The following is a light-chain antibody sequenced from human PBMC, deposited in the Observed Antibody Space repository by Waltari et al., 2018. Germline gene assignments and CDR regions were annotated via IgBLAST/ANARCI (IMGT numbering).Light chain of an antibody. Sequence: DIVMTQSPDSLAVSLGERVTINCKSSQSLLYNSNDKNYLPWYQQKPGQPPKLLFYWASTRHSGVPDRFSGSESATDFTLTISSLQAEDVAVYYCQQYYSRRTFGQGTRVEIK. CDR3: QQYYSRRT. V-gene: IGKV4-1*01. CDR2: WAS. J-gene: IGKJ1*01. CDR1: QSLLYNSNDKNY.